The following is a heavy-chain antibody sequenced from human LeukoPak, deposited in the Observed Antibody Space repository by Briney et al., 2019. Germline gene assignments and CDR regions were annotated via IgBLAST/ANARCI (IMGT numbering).Heavy chain of an antibody. J-gene: IGHJ4*02. CDR2: IRYDGSNK. D-gene: IGHD3-10*01. CDR3: AKDLIMPEYPVNY. V-gene: IGHV3-30*02. Sequence: PGGSLRLSCAASGFTFSSYGMHWVRHGPGRGLECVAFIRYDGSNKYYADTVKGRFTISRDNSKNTLYLQMNSLRAEDTAVYYCAKDLIMPEYPVNYWGQGTLVTVSS. CDR1: GFTFSSYG.